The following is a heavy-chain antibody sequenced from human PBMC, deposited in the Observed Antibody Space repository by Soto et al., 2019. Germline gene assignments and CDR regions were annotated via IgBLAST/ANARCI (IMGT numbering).Heavy chain of an antibody. Sequence: SETLSLTCAVSSGSISSSNWWSWVRQPPGKGLEWIGEIYHSGSTNYNPSLKSRVTISVDKSKNQFSLKLSSVTAADTAVYYCARGGPYGSGSYYNGANWFDPWGQGTLVTVSS. CDR1: SGSISSSNW. J-gene: IGHJ5*02. V-gene: IGHV4-4*02. CDR3: ARGGPYGSGSYYNGANWFDP. D-gene: IGHD3-10*01. CDR2: IYHSGST.